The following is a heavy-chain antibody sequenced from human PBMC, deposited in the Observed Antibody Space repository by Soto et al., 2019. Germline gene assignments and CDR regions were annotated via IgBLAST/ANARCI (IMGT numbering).Heavy chain of an antibody. CDR1: GFTFSRYA. V-gene: IGHV3-30-3*01. CDR3: ARDTVTTPTYYYYYGMDV. D-gene: IGHD4-17*01. J-gene: IGHJ6*02. CDR2: ISYDGSNK. Sequence: QVQLVESGGGVVQPGRSLRLSCAASGFTFSRYAMHWVHQAPGKGLEWVAVISYDGSNKYYTDSVKGRFTISRDNSKNTLYLQMNSLRAEDTAIYYCARDTVTTPTYYYYYGMDVWGQGTTVTVSS.